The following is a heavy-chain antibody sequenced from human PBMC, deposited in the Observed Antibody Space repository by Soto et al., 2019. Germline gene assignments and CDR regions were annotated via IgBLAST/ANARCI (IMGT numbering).Heavy chain of an antibody. J-gene: IGHJ4*02. CDR1: GVTISTYY. V-gene: IGHV4-59*01. CDR3: VREAYIGYRHAIVH. D-gene: IGHD2-8*01. CDR2: NYHIGTT. Sequence: ATLSLTSAVSGVTISTYYWSWIGQPPWNGLEWIGYNYHIGTTNYNPSLKSRVTISVDTSKNQFSLLLTSVTAADTAIYYCVREAYIGYRHAIVHWGQETLVIVSS.